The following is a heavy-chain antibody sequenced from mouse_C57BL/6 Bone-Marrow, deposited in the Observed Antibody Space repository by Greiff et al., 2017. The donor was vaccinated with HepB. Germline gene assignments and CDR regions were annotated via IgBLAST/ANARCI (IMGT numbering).Heavy chain of an antibody. D-gene: IGHD1-1*01. CDR2: IYPGDGDT. J-gene: IGHJ1*03. Sequence: VQRVESGAELVKPGASVKISCKASGYAFSSYWMNWVKQRPGKGLEWIGRIYPGDGDTNYNGKFKGKATLTADKSSSTAYMQLSSLTSEDSAVYFCARSNYGSSDWYFDVWGTGTTVTVSS. CDR1: GYAFSSYW. V-gene: IGHV1-80*01. CDR3: ARSNYGSSDWYFDV.